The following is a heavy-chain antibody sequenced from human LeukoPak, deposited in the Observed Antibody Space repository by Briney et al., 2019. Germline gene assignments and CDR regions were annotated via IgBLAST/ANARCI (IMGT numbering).Heavy chain of an antibody. CDR2: VSVTGAGK. J-gene: IGHJ4*02. CDR1: GFTFSSYA. V-gene: IGHV3-23*01. D-gene: IGHD6-13*01. Sequence: PGGSLRLSCAASGFTFSSYAMSWVRQAPGKGLEWVSSVSVTGAGKNYADSVKGRFTISRDNSKNTLSLQMNSLRVEDTAVYYCAKDLGAGSDYCGQRCLLTDSS. CDR3: AKDLGAGSDY.